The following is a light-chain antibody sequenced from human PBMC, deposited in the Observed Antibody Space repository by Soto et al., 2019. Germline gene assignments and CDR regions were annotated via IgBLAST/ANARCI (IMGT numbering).Light chain of an antibody. J-gene: IGKJ4*01. V-gene: IGKV3-20*01. CDR1: QHVTTTY. Sequence: IVLTQSPATLSLSPGERATLSCTASQHVTTTYIAWYQQKFGQAPRLLIYGASTRATGTPDRFTGGGFGTYFPLTISRVEPEDFAVYYCQQYDSSFTFGGGTKVEMK. CDR3: QQYDSSFT. CDR2: GAS.